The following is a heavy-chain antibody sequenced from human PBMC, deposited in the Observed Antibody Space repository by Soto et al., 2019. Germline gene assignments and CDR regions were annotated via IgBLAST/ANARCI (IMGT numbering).Heavy chain of an antibody. D-gene: IGHD2-15*01. CDR2: MYHRGNT. Sequence: SETLSLTCTVSGGSISTDTFYWSWIRQHPGKGLEWIGYMYHRGNTYYSPSLKSRVSISKDTSKNQFSLMLSSVTAADTAVYYCARYCSGGSCLMSYFDYWGQGALVTVSS. V-gene: IGHV4-31*03. CDR1: GGSISTDTFY. CDR3: ARYCSGGSCLMSYFDY. J-gene: IGHJ4*02.